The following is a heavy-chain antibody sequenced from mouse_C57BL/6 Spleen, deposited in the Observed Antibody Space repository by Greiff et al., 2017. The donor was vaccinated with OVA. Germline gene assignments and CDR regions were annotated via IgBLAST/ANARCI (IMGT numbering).Heavy chain of an antibody. J-gene: IGHJ4*01. CDR3: ARKPSLNPYYAMDY. CDR1: GYTFTDYY. V-gene: IGHV1-76*01. Sequence: QVQLKESGAELVRPGASVKLSCKASGYTFTDYYINWVKQRPGQGLEWIARIYPGSGNTYYNEKFKGKATLTAEKSSSTAYMQLSSLTSEDSAVYFCARKPSLNPYYAMDYWGQGTSVTVSS. CDR2: IYPGSGNT.